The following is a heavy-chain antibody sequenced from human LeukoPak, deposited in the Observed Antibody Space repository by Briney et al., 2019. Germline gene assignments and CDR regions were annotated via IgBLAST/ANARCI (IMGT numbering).Heavy chain of an antibody. CDR3: ARDQHYYGSGRWGNWFDP. V-gene: IGHV4-30-4*01. CDR1: GGSISSGDYY. J-gene: IGHJ5*02. Sequence: SSETLSLTCTVSGGSISSGDYYWSWIRQPPGKGLEWIGYIYYRGSTYYNPSLKSRVTISVDTSKNQFSLKLSSVTAADTAVYYCARDQHYYGSGRWGNWFDPWGQGTLVTVSS. CDR2: IYYRGST. D-gene: IGHD3-10*01.